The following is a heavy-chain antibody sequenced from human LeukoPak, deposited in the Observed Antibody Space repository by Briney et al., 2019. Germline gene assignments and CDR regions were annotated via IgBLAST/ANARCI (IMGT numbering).Heavy chain of an antibody. J-gene: IGHJ4*02. Sequence: PGGSLRLSCAASGFTFSSYWMSWVRQAPGKGLEWVSAIRGSGGSTYYADSVKGRFTISRDNSKNTLYLQMNSLRAEDTAVYYCAKDQATFGGVIAFDYWGQGTLVTVSS. V-gene: IGHV3-23*01. CDR3: AKDQATFGGVIAFDY. CDR1: GFTFSSYW. D-gene: IGHD3-16*02. CDR2: IRGSGGST.